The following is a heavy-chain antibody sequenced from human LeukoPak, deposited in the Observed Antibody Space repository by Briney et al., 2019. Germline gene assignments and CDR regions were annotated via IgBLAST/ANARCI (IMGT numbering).Heavy chain of an antibody. CDR2: ISYDGSNK. J-gene: IGHJ4*02. CDR3: ANHCSSTSCYTMLDY. CDR1: GFTFSSYG. V-gene: IGHV3-30*18. Sequence: PGGSLRLSCAASGFTFSSYGMHWVRQAPGKGLEWVAVISYDGSNKYYADSVKGQFTISRDNSKNTLYLQMNSLRAEDTAVYYCANHCSSTSCYTMLDYWGQGTLVTVSS. D-gene: IGHD2-2*02.